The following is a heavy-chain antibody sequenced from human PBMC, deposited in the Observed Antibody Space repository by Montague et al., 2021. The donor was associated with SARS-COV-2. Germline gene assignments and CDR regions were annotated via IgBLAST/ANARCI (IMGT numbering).Heavy chain of an antibody. D-gene: IGHD2-21*02. CDR2: INHSGST. CDR1: GFTMSSYW. CDR3: ARRSRVVTAIWALRTSLTSWFDP. Sequence: LRLSCAASGFTMSSYWMRWVRQPPGKGLEWIGEINHSGSTNYNPSLKSRVTISVDTSKNQFSLRLSSVTAADTAVYYCARRSRVVTAIWALRTSLTSWFDPWGQGTLVTVSS. V-gene: IGHV4-34*01. J-gene: IGHJ5*02.